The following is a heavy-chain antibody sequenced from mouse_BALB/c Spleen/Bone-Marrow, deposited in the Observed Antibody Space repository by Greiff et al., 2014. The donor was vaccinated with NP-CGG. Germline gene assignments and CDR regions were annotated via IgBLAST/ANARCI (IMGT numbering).Heavy chain of an antibody. CDR1: GYTFTSYT. CDR3: AREGLRAWFVY. CDR2: INPSSDYT. Sequence: VQLQQSGAELARPGASVKMSCKASGYTFTSYTIHWVKQRPGQGLEWIGYINPSSDYTNYNQKFKDKATLTADKSSSTACMQLSSLTSEDSAVYYCAREGLRAWFVYWGQGTLVTVSA. D-gene: IGHD2-4*01. V-gene: IGHV1-4*01. J-gene: IGHJ3*01.